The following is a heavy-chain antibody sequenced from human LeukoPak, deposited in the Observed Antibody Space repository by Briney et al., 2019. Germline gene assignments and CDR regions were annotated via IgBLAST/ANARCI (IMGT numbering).Heavy chain of an antibody. D-gene: IGHD2-15*01. Sequence: GGSLRLSCSASGFTFNNFVIHWVRQAPGKGLEYVSVISSNGGSTYPADSVKGRFTISRDNSKNTLYLQMSSLRAEDTAVYYCVKSLTPATADTYYYYAMDVWGKGTTVTVSS. CDR2: ISSNGGST. CDR3: VKSLTPATADTYYYYAMDV. J-gene: IGHJ6*04. CDR1: GFTFNNFV. V-gene: IGHV3-64D*06.